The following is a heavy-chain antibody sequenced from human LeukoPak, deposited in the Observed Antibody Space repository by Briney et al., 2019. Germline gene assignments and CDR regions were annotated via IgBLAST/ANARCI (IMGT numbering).Heavy chain of an antibody. CDR1: GFTVSDAW. J-gene: IGHJ4*02. CDR2: IKSKTDGGTT. D-gene: IGHD3-22*01. V-gene: IGHV3-15*01. CDR3: TKDWHYYDSSGYYYGIDY. Sequence: GGSLRPSCAASGFTVSDAWMSWVRQAPGKGLEWVGRIKSKTDGGTTDYAAPVKGRFTISRDDSKNTLYLQMNSLKTEDTAVYYCTKDWHYYDSSGYYYGIDYWGQGTLVTVSS.